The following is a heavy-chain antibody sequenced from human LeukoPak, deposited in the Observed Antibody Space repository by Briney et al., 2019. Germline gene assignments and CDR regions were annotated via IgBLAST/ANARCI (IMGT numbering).Heavy chain of an antibody. CDR1: GGSFSDYY. CDR3: ARKATGTLDL. V-gene: IGHV4-34*01. CDR2: INHSGTT. Sequence: PSETLSLTCAVYGGSFSDYYWSWIRQPPGKGLEWIGEINHSGTTNYYPSLKSRVTISLDTSKSQFSLKLTSVTAADTAVYYCARKATGTLDLWGRGTLVTVSS. J-gene: IGHJ2*01. D-gene: IGHD5-24*01.